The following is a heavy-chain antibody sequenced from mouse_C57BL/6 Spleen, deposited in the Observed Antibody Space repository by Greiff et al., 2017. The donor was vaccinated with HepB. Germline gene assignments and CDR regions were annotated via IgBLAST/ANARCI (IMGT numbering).Heavy chain of an antibody. CDR2: IYPGSGST. V-gene: IGHV1-55*01. J-gene: IGHJ3*01. D-gene: IGHD1-1*01. Sequence: QVQLQQPGAELVKPGASVKMSCKASGYTFTSYWITWVKQRPGQGLEWIGDIYPGSGSTNYNEKFKSKATLTVATSSSTAYMQLSSLTSEDSAVYYCASLYYGSSYRFAYWGQGTLVTVSA. CDR3: ASLYYGSSYRFAY. CDR1: GYTFTSYW.